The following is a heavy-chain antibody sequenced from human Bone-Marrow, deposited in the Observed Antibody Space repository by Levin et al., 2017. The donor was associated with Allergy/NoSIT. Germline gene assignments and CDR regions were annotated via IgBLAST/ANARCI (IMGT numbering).Heavy chain of an antibody. CDR1: GFTFSSYG. Sequence: GGSLRLSCAASGFTFSSYGMHWVRQAPGKGLEWVAVIWYDGSNKYYADSVKGRFTISRDNSKNTLYLQMNSLRAEDTAVYYCAREAIVVVTSDAFDIWGQGTMVTVSS. D-gene: IGHD3-22*01. V-gene: IGHV3-33*01. CDR2: IWYDGSNK. CDR3: AREAIVVVTSDAFDI. J-gene: IGHJ3*02.